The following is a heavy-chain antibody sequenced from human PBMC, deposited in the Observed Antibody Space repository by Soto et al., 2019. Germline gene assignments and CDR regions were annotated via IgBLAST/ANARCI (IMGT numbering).Heavy chain of an antibody. CDR1: GGSFSGFY. CDR3: AREAYRCTGGNCYMVCDY. CDR2: INHTGST. D-gene: IGHD2-8*02. V-gene: IGHV4-34*01. Sequence: KASETLSLTCAVDGGSFSGFYWSWIRQYPGRGLEWIGEINHTGSTNYNPSLKSRVTISEDTSNNQFSLKLSSVTAADSAVYYCAREAYRCTGGNCYMVCDYWGQGTLVTVSS. J-gene: IGHJ4*02.